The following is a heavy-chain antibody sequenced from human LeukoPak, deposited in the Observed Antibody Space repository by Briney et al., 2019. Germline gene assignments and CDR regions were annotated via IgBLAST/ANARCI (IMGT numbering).Heavy chain of an antibody. D-gene: IGHD4-17*01. CDR2: ISYDGSNK. J-gene: IGHJ4*02. CDR3: ARDGAMTTVTTRASYYFDY. V-gene: IGHV3-30*01. Sequence: GGSLRLSCAASGFTFSSYAMHWVRQAPGKGLEWVAVISYDGSNKYYADSVKGRFTISRDSSKNTLYLQMNSLGAEDTAVYYCARDGAMTTVTTRASYYFDYWGQGTLVTVSS. CDR1: GFTFSSYA.